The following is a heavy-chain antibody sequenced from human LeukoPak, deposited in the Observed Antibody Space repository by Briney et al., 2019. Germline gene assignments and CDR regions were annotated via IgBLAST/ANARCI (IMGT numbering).Heavy chain of an antibody. J-gene: IGHJ4*02. D-gene: IGHD6-13*01. V-gene: IGHV3-66*02. CDR3: ARDDGSSWFDFDY. CDR1: GFTVSSNY. Sequence: GGSLRLSCAASGFTVSSNYMSWVRQAPGNGLEWVSVVYSGGSTYYADSVKGRFTISRDNSKNTLYLQMNSLRAEDTAVYYCARDDGSSWFDFDYWGQGTLVTVSS. CDR2: VYSGGST.